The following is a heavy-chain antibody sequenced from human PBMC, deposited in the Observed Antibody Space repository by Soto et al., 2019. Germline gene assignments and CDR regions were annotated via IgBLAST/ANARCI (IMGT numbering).Heavy chain of an antibody. CDR3: AWRTDGRSLDL. D-gene: IGHD1-26*01. J-gene: IGHJ2*01. CDR1: GFTFSSYA. Sequence: EVQLLESGGGLVQPGGSLRLSCAASGFTFSSYAMSWVRQAPGKGLEWVSAISGSGGSTYYADSVKGRFTISRDNSKNPRSLLVASATAGDSARSYCAWRTDGRSLDLCGPRPLVLGSS. V-gene: IGHV3-23*01. CDR2: ISGSGGST.